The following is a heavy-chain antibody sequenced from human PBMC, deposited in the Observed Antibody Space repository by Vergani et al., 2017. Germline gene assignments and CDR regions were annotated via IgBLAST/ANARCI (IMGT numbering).Heavy chain of an antibody. CDR3: ARDPRGSGGFPNWFDP. CDR2: IYHSGST. J-gene: IGHJ5*02. Sequence: QVQLQESGPGLVKPSGTLSLTCAVSGGSISSSNWWSWVRQPPGKGREWIGEIYHSGSTNYNPSLKSRVTISVDKSKNQFSLKLSSVTAADTAVYYWARDPRGSGGFPNWFDPWGQGTLVTVSS. V-gene: IGHV4-4*02. CDR1: GGSISSSNW. D-gene: IGHD3-10*01.